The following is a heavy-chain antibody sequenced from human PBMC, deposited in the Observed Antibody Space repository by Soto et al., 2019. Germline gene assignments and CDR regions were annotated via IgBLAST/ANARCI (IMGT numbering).Heavy chain of an antibody. J-gene: IGHJ6*02. CDR1: GFTLSNFW. CDR2: LNSGGSST. Sequence: PGGSLRLSCSASGFTLSNFWMHWVRQVPGKGLVWISRLNSGGSSTRYADSVKGRFTISRDNSKNTLYLQMNSLRAEDTAVYYCAKVMYSSSTGVNYYYGMDVWGQGTTVTVSS. V-gene: IGHV3-74*01. D-gene: IGHD6-6*01. CDR3: AKVMYSSSTGVNYYYGMDV.